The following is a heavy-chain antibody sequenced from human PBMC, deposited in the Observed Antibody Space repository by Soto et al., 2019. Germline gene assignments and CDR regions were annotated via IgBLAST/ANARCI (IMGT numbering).Heavy chain of an antibody. CDR3: ARVGGYCSGGSCYNRHAFDI. CDR1: GGSFSGYY. V-gene: IGHV4-34*01. D-gene: IGHD2-15*01. Sequence: SETLSLTCAVYGGSFSGYYWSWIRQPPGKGLEWIGEINHSGSTNYNPSLKSRVTISVDTSKNQFSLNLSSVTAADTAVYYCARVGGYCSGGSCYNRHAFDIWGQGTMVTVSS. J-gene: IGHJ3*02. CDR2: INHSGST.